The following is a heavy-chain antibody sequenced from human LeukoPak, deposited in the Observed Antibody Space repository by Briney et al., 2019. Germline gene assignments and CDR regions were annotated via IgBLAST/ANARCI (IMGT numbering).Heavy chain of an antibody. J-gene: IGHJ6*03. D-gene: IGHD6-19*01. Sequence: GESLKISCKGSGYSFTSYWIGWVRQMPGKGLEWMGIIYPGDSDTRYSPSFQGQVTISADKSISTAYLQWSSLKASDTAMYYCARQQYSSGWYPTYYMDVWGKGTTVTVSS. CDR3: ARQQYSSGWYPTYYMDV. CDR1: GYSFTSYW. V-gene: IGHV5-51*01. CDR2: IYPGDSDT.